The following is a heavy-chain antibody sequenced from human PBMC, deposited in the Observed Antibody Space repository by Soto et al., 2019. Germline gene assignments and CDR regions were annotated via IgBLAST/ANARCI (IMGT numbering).Heavy chain of an antibody. CDR1: GYTFTSYA. J-gene: IGHJ3*02. CDR2: INTNTGNP. CDR3: VSSSTSCYSWDAFDI. D-gene: IGHD2-2*01. V-gene: IGHV7-4-1*01. Sequence: QVQLVQSGSELKKPGASVKVTCKASGYTFTSYAMNWVRQAPGQGLEWMGWINTNTGNPTYAQGFTGRFVFSLDTSVSTAYLQICSLKAEDTAVYYCVSSSTSCYSWDAFDIWGQGTMVTVSS.